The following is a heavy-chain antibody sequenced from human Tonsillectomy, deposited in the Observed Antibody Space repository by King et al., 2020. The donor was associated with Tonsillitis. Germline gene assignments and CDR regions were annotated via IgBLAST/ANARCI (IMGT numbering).Heavy chain of an antibody. CDR1: GFIFSSYG. V-gene: IGHV3-30*18. CDR2: ISYDGSNK. J-gene: IGHJ3*02. Sequence: VQLVESGGGVVQPGRSLRLSCAASGFIFSSYGMHWVRQAPGKGLEWVAVISYDGSNKYYADSLKGRFTISRDNSKNTLYLQMNSLRADDTAVYYCAKDYGGNRYAFDIWGQGTMVTVSS. D-gene: IGHD4-23*01. CDR3: AKDYGGNRYAFDI.